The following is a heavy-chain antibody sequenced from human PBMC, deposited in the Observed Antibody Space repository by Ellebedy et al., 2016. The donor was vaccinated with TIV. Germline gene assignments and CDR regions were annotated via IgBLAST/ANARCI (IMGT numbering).Heavy chain of an antibody. V-gene: IGHV4-34*01. J-gene: IGHJ5*02. D-gene: IGHD3-16*01. CDR3: ARLRSWFDP. Sequence: SETLSLTCAVYGDSFSNYYLSWIRQPPGKGLEWIGEIHPSGSTNYNPSLTSRVTLSLDTSKNQFSLKLSSVTAADTAVYYCARLRSWFDPWGQGTLVTVSS. CDR2: IHPSGST. CDR1: GDSFSNYY.